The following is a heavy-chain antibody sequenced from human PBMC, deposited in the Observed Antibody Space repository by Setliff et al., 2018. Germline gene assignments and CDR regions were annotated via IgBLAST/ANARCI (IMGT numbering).Heavy chain of an antibody. CDR3: ARHRAVAGAYYFDF. D-gene: IGHD6-19*01. CDR2: XXXXXXX. Sequence: ASETLSLTCAVSVYSISRDCHWGWIRQPPGKGLEWIGSXXXXXXXXXXXXXXXXXXXXGDTSKNQFSLKLTAVTAADTAIYYCARHRAVAGAYYFDFWGQGTLVTSPQ. CDR1: VYSISRDCH. V-gene: IGHV4-38-2*01. J-gene: IGHJ4*02.